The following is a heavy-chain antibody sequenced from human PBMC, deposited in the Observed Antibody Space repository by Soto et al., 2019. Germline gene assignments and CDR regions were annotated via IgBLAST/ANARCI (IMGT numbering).Heavy chain of an antibody. Sequence: PSETLSLTCTVSNGSLASRDTCWGWIRQTPERGHEWNGLSPHSGSTYYKPSLKSRASISNDSSKNQFFLELSSVTSADTAVYFCARIYWLRGSSGYHHPFDYWGQGTLVTVSS. CDR1: NGSLASRDTC. CDR2: SPHSGST. D-gene: IGHD3-22*01. V-gene: IGHV4-30-4*08. CDR3: ARIYWLRGSSGYHHPFDY. J-gene: IGHJ4*02.